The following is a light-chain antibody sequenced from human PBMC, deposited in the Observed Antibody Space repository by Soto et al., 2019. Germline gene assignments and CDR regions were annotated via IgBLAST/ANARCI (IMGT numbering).Light chain of an antibody. J-gene: IGLJ3*02. CDR1: SGYVGTYSL. CDR2: EGH. CDR3: SSYKFSTTLRV. Sequence: QSALAQPASVSGSPGQSITISCTGASGYVGTYSLVSWYQQHPGKAPKVVIYEGHKRPSGVPDRFSGSTSVNTASLTISDLQAEDEALYYCSSYKFSTTLRVFGGGTKLTVL. V-gene: IGLV2-14*02.